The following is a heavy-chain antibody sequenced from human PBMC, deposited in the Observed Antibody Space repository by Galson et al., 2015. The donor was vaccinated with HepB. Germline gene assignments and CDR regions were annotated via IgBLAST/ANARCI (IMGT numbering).Heavy chain of an antibody. V-gene: IGHV3-30*18. D-gene: IGHD1-26*01. CDR3: AKDNSGSYYAFDI. Sequence: SLRLSCAASGFTFSSYGMHWVRQARGKGLEWVAVISYDGSNKYYADSVKGRFTISRDNSKNTLYLQMNSLRAEDTAVYYCAKDNSGSYYAFDIWGQGTMVTVSS. CDR1: GFTFSSYG. CDR2: ISYDGSNK. J-gene: IGHJ3*02.